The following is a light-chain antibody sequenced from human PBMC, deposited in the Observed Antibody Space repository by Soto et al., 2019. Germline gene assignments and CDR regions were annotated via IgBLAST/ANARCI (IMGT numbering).Light chain of an antibody. J-gene: IGLJ2*01. CDR2: EVS. V-gene: IGLV2-14*01. Sequence: QSVLTQPASVSGSPGQSITISCTGTSSDVGGYNYVSWYQQHPGKAPKLMIYEVSNRPSGVSNRFSGSKSGNTASLTISGRQAEDEADYYCSSYTSSSTLYVVFGGGTKVTVL. CDR1: SSDVGGYNY. CDR3: SSYTSSSTLYVV.